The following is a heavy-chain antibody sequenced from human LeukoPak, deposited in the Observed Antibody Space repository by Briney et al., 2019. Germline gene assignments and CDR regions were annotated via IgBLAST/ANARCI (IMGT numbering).Heavy chain of an antibody. CDR1: GGSINGYY. Sequence: SETLSLTCTVSGGSINGYYWSWIRQSPGKGLESLGYIYYSGSTNYNPSLKSRVTISVDTSKNQFSLKLSSVTAADTAVYYCARPSRSGSYYSAPFDYWGQGTLVTVSS. J-gene: IGHJ4*02. D-gene: IGHD3-10*01. CDR2: IYYSGST. V-gene: IGHV4-59*01. CDR3: ARPSRSGSYYSAPFDY.